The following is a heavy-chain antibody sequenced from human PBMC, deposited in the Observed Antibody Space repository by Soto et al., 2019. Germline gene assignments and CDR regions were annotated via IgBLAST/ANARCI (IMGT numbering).Heavy chain of an antibody. CDR1: GYTFASYP. CDR3: ARSAGGRDCLSGVCPYYFDY. V-gene: IGHV1-18*01. CDR2: ISAYNGHT. Sequence: QVQLVQSGAEVKKPGASVKVSCEASGYTFASYPISWVRQAPGHGLEWMGLISAYNGHTTYAQNFQDRVTLTTDTPTGTAYMELRSLRSDDTAVYYCARSAGGRDCLSGVCPYYFDYWGQGTLVTVSS. D-gene: IGHD2-8*01. J-gene: IGHJ4*02.